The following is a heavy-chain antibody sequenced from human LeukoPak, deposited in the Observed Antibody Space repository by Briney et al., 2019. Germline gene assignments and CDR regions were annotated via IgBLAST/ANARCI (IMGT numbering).Heavy chain of an antibody. CDR3: ARYRPYDSLFDP. V-gene: IGHV3-48*03. J-gene: IGHJ5*02. D-gene: IGHD3-3*01. Sequence: PGGSLRLSCAASGFTFSSYEMNWVRQAPGKGLEWVSYISSSCSTIYYADSVKVRFTISRDNAKNSLYLQMNSLRAEDTAVYYCARYRPYDSLFDPWGQGTLVAVSS. CDR2: ISSSCSTI. CDR1: GFTFSSYE.